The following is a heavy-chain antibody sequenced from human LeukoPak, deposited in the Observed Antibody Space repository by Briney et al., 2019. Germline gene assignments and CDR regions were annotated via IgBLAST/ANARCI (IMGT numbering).Heavy chain of an antibody. CDR2: IIPILGIA. CDR3: ARVGGDGYRFDY. V-gene: IGHV1-69*04. D-gene: IGHD5-24*01. Sequence: SVKVSCKASGYTFTSYGISWVRQAPGQGLEWMGRIIPILGIANYAQKFQGRVTITADKSTSTAYMELSSLRSEDTAVYYCARVGGDGYRFDYWGQGTLVTVSS. CDR1: GYTFTSYG. J-gene: IGHJ4*02.